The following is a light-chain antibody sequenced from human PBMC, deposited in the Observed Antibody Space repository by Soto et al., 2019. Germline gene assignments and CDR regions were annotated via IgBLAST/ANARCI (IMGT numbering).Light chain of an antibody. CDR1: SSDVGGYNY. CDR3: GSYTTTSTYV. CDR2: EVS. V-gene: IGLV2-14*01. Sequence: QSVLTQPAPVSGSPGQSITISCTGTSSDVGGYNYVSWYQQHPGKAPKLMIYEVSNRPSGVSNRFSGSKSGNTASLTISGLQAEDEADYYCGSYTTTSTYVFGTGTKVTV. J-gene: IGLJ1*01.